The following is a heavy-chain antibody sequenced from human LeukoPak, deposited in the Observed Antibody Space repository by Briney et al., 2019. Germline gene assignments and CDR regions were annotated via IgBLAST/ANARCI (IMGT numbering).Heavy chain of an antibody. Sequence: GGSLRLSCAASGFTFSSYVMSWVRQAPGKGLEWVSLINGSGDITNYADSVKGRFTISRDNSKNTLYLQLNSLRAEDTAVYSCAKGRYYGSGSYLNSLDYWGQGTLVTVPS. D-gene: IGHD3-10*01. CDR3: AKGRYYGSGSYLNSLDY. CDR1: GFTFSSYV. V-gene: IGHV3-23*01. CDR2: INGSGDIT. J-gene: IGHJ4*02.